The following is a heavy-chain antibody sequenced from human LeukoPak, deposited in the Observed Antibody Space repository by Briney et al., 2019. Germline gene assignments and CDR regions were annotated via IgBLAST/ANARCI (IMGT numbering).Heavy chain of an antibody. CDR3: ARDGRVVPAAMLVDYYYGMDV. J-gene: IGHJ6*02. D-gene: IGHD2-2*01. CDR1: GGSISSYY. V-gene: IGHV4-4*07. CDR2: IYTSGST. Sequence: PSETLSLTCTVSGGSISSYYWSWIRQPAGKGLEWIGRIYTSGSTNYNPSLKSRVTMSVDTSKNQFSLKLSSVTAADTAVYCCARDGRVVPAAMLVDYYYGMDVWGQGTTVTVSS.